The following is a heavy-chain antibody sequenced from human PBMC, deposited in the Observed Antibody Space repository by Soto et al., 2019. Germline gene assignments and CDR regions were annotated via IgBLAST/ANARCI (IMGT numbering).Heavy chain of an antibody. D-gene: IGHD2-2*01. CDR1: GGSISSYY. CDR3: ARSLIGYCSSTSCYAGGDYYYYYMDV. V-gene: IGHV4-59*08. CDR2: IYYSGST. J-gene: IGHJ6*03. Sequence: SETLSLTCTVSGGSISSYYWSWIRQPPGKGLEWIGYIYYSGSTNYNPSLKSRVTISVDTSKNQFSLKLSSVTAADTAVYYCARSLIGYCSSTSCYAGGDYYYYYMDVWGKGTTVTVSS.